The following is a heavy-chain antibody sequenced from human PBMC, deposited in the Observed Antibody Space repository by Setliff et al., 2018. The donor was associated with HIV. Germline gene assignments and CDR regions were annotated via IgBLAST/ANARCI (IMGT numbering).Heavy chain of an antibody. CDR2: IRYDGSYR. CDR1: GFTFISYG. J-gene: IGHJ3*02. D-gene: IGHD5-18*01. Sequence: GGSLRXSCAVSGFTFISYGMYWVRQAPGKGLEWVAFIRYDGSYRYYVDSVKGRFTISRDNSKNTMFLQMNSLRVEDTAIYYCAKMHTAMDPDTFDIWGQGTMVTVSS. V-gene: IGHV3-30*02. CDR3: AKMHTAMDPDTFDI.